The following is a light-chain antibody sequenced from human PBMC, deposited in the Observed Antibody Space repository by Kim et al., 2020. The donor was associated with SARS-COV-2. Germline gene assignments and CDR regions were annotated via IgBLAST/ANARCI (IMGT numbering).Light chain of an antibody. CDR1: QSLLHSNGYNY. J-gene: IGKJ5*01. V-gene: IGKV2-28*01. Sequence: PASISRRSSQSLLHSNGYNYLDWYLQKPGQSPQLLIYLGSNRASGVPDRFSGSGSGTDFTLKISRVEAEDVGVYYCMQALQTPITFGQGTRLEIK. CDR3: MQALQTPIT. CDR2: LGS.